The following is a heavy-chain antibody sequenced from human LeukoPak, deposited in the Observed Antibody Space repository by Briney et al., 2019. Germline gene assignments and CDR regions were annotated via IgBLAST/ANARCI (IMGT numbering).Heavy chain of an antibody. Sequence: GGSLRLSCEASGFPFGSYVMSWVRQAPGKGLERIAYINHNAEMIFYPDFVKGRFTISRDNAKNSLYLQMNALRYEDTAIYYCARDHDWAFDLWGQGTLVTVSS. CDR3: ARDHDWAFDL. CDR1: GFPFGSYV. J-gene: IGHJ4*02. CDR2: INHNAEMI. V-gene: IGHV3-48*02. D-gene: IGHD3-9*01.